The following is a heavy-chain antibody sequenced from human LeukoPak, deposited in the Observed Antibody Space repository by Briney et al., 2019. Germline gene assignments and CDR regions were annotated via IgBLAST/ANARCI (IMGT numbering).Heavy chain of an antibody. D-gene: IGHD7-27*01. CDR2: IIPILSIA. CDR1: GGTFSSYT. Sequence: ASVKVSCKASGGTFSSYTISWVRQAPGQGLEWMGRIIPILSIANYAQKFQGRVTITADESTSTAYMELSSLRSEDTAVYYCARPKLGMQAFDIWGQGTMVTVSS. J-gene: IGHJ3*02. CDR3: ARPKLGMQAFDI. V-gene: IGHV1-69*02.